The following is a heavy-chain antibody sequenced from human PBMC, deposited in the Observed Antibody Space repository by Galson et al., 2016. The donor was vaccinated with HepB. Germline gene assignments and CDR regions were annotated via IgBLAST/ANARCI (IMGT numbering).Heavy chain of an antibody. J-gene: IGHJ4*02. CDR1: GGSIISSTYY. CDR2: IYYNGRT. D-gene: IGHD3-10*01. CDR3: AREWSSSAGSGSFYRD. V-gene: IGHV4-39*02. Sequence: SETLSLTCSVSGGSIISSTYYWGWIRQPPAQGLEWLGKIYYNGRTYYNPSLESRVTISVDTSKNQFSLRMTSVTAADTAVYYCAREWSSSAGSGSFYRDWGQGTLVTVSS.